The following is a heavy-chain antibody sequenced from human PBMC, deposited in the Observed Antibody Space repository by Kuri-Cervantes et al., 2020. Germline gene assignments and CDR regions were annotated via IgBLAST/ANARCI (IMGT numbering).Heavy chain of an antibody. CDR2: IWYDGSNK. V-gene: IGHV3-33*08. D-gene: IGHD6-13*01. J-gene: IGHJ6*03. Sequence: GESLKISCAASGFTFSSYSMHWVRQAPGKGLEWVAVIWYDGSNKYYADSVKGRFTISRDNSKNTLYLQMNSLRAEDTAVYYCTRDLAAPAPPGDYYYYMDVWGKGTTVTVSS. CDR3: TRDLAAPAPPGDYYYYMDV. CDR1: GFTFSSYS.